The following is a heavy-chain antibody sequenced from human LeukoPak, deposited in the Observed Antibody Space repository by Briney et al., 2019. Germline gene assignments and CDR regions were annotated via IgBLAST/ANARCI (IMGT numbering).Heavy chain of an antibody. V-gene: IGHV3-9*01. CDR3: VNDSGTTITSALALDV. J-gene: IGHJ6*02. D-gene: IGHD3-9*01. CDR1: GFIFGGYA. CDR2: ITWGGGKL. Sequence: GGSLRLSCAVSGFIFGGYAMRWVRQAPGKGLEWVAGITWGGGKLAYAGSVKGRFTISRDNGKNLLYLQMNSLRADDSAVYYCVNDSGTTITSALALDVCGQGTTVTVSS.